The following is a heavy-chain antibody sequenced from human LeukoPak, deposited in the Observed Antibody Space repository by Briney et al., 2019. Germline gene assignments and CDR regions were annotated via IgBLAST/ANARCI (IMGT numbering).Heavy chain of an antibody. V-gene: IGHV3-30*18. Sequence: GRSLRLSCAASGFTFSNFGMHWVRQAPGKGLEWVAVISYDGKNEYYTDSVKGRFTISRDNAKNTVYLQMYSLRAEDTAVYYCAKQMAVDYFDYWGQGTLVTVSS. CDR2: ISYDGKNE. D-gene: IGHD5-24*01. CDR1: GFTFSNFG. CDR3: AKQMAVDYFDY. J-gene: IGHJ4*02.